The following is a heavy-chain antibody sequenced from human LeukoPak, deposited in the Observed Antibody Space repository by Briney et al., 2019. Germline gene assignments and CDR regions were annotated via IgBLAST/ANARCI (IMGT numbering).Heavy chain of an antibody. Sequence: GGSLRLSCSASGFTFSTYNMNWVRQAPEKGLEWVSYISSSSNTIYYADSVKGRFTISRDNAKNSLYLQMNSMRDEDTAVYYCARDYYNSGSYPSDYWGQGTLVTVSS. J-gene: IGHJ4*02. D-gene: IGHD3-10*01. CDR3: ARDYYNSGSYPSDY. CDR1: GFTFSTYN. CDR2: ISSSSNTI. V-gene: IGHV3-48*02.